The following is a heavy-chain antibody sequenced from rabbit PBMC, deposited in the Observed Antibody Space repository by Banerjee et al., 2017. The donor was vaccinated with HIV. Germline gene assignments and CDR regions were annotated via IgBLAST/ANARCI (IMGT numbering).Heavy chain of an antibody. Sequence: QSLVESGGDLVKPEGSLTLTCTASGFSFSTKYVMCWVRQAPGKGLEWSACINTCSGYTVYASWAKGPFTISKTSSTTVTLQMTSLTAADTATYFCARATRTMLINLWGQGTLVTVS. CDR1: GFSFSTKYV. CDR3: ARATRTMLINL. J-gene: IGHJ4*01. D-gene: IGHD2-1*01. V-gene: IGHV1S40*01. CDR2: INTCSGYT.